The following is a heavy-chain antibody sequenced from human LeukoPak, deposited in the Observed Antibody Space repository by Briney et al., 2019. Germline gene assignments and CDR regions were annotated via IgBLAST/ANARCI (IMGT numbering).Heavy chain of an antibody. CDR1: GFTFSSYA. D-gene: IGHD2/OR15-2a*01. CDR2: INSDGSST. Sequence: PGGSLRLSCAASGFTFSSYAMSWVRQAPGKGPVWVSRINSDGSSTSYADSVKGRFTISRDNAKNTLYLQMNSLRVEDTAVYYCASTNRLDYWGQGTLVTVSS. J-gene: IGHJ4*02. V-gene: IGHV3-74*01. CDR3: ASTNRLDY.